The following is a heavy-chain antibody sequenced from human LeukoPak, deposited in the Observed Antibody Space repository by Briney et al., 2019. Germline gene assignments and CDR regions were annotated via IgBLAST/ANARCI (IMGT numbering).Heavy chain of an antibody. CDR2: ISYDGSDK. V-gene: IGHV3-30*18. CDR1: GFTFSSYG. CDR3: AKDLATKYSLDY. J-gene: IGHJ4*02. D-gene: IGHD5-12*01. Sequence: GGSLRLSCAASGFTFSSYGIHWVRQAPGKGLEWVALISYDGSDKFFADSVRGRFTISRDNSMNTLYLQMNSLRVEDTAVYYCAKDLATKYSLDYWGQGILVTVSS.